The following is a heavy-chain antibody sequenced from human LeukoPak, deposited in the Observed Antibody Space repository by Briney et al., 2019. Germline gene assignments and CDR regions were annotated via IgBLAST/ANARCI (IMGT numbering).Heavy chain of an antibody. J-gene: IGHJ4*02. CDR3: ARDGFWGPFDY. V-gene: IGHV3-7*01. D-gene: IGHD3-16*01. CDR2: IKQDGSEK. Sequence: GGSLRLSCAASGFTFSSYWMSWVRQAPGKGLEWVANIKQDGSEKYYVDSVKGRFTISRDNAKNSLYLQMDSLRAEGTAVYYCARDGFWGPFDYWGQGTLVTVSS. CDR1: GFTFSSYW.